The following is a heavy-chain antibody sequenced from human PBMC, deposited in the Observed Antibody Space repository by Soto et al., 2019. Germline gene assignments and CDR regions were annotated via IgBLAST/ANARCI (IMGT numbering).Heavy chain of an antibody. Sequence: RLSCVVSWFAVSATYTSWVRQAPGQGLEWVSVLTANGNTIYADAVKGRFTVSRDISKNTVYLQLNSVTVEDTGLYYCARDALGLDVWGQGTTVTVSS. CDR1: WFAVSATY. J-gene: IGHJ6*02. V-gene: IGHV3-53*01. CDR2: LTANGNT. CDR3: ARDALGLDV.